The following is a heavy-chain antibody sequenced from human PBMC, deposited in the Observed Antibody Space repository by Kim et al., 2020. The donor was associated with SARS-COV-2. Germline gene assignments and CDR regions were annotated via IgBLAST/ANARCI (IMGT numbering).Heavy chain of an antibody. Sequence: SETLSLTCTVSGGSVSSGSYYWSWIRQPPGKGLEWIGYIYYSGSTNYNPSLKSRVTISVDTSKNQFSLKLSSVTAADTAVYYCARGEAAMVNYYYYGMDVWGQGTTVTVSS. V-gene: IGHV4-61*01. D-gene: IGHD5-18*01. CDR1: GGSVSSGSYY. CDR3: ARGEAAMVNYYYYGMDV. J-gene: IGHJ6*02. CDR2: IYYSGST.